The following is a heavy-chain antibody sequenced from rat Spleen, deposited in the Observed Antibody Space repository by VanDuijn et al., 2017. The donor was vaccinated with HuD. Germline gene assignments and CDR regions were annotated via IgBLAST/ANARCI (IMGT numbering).Heavy chain of an antibody. Sequence: EMQLQESGPGLVKPSQSLSLTCSVTGYSITSSYRWNWIRNFPGNKLEWMGYINNAGTTNYNPSLKSRISITRDTSKNQFFLQVNSVTTEDTATYYCARSYGITPFDYWGQGVMVTVSS. CDR1: GYSITSSYR. D-gene: IGHD1-4*01. V-gene: IGHV3-3*01. CDR2: INNAGTT. CDR3: ARSYGITPFDY. J-gene: IGHJ2*01.